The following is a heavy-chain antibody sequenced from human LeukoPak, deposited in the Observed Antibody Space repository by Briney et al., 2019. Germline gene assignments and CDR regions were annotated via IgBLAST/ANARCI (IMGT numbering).Heavy chain of an antibody. D-gene: IGHD1-26*01. V-gene: IGHV3-21*01. J-gene: IGHJ4*02. Sequence: KAGGSLRLSCAASGFTFSIYSMNWVRQAPGKGLEWVSSITRSSIYIYYADSVKGRFTISRDNARNSLYLQMNSLRAEDTAVYYCARRMGADLFDYWGQGTLVTVSS. CDR3: ARRMGADLFDY. CDR1: GFTFSIYS. CDR2: ITRSSIYI.